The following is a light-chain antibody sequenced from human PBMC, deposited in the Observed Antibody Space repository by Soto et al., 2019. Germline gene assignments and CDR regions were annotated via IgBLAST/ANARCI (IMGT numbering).Light chain of an antibody. CDR2: EVT. J-gene: IGLJ3*02. Sequence: QSVLTQPPSASGSPGQSVTISCTGTSSDVGGYNYVSWYQQYPGRAPKLMIYEVTKRPSGVPDRFSGSKSGNTXXXTVSGLQAEDEADYYCSSYAASNNFYFVFGGG. CDR1: SSDVGGYNY. CDR3: SSYAASNNFYFV. V-gene: IGLV2-8*01.